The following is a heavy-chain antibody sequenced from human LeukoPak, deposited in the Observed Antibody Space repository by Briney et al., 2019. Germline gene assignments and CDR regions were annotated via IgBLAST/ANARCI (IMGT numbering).Heavy chain of an antibody. CDR1: SGSFSGCY. Sequence: SETLSLTCAVYSGSFSGCYWSWIRQPPGKGLEWIGEINHSGSTNYNPSLKSRVTISVDTSKNQFSLKLSSVTAADTAVYYCARGTSLRFLEWLATKYYYGMDVWGQGTAVTVSS. J-gene: IGHJ6*02. CDR2: INHSGST. D-gene: IGHD3-3*01. V-gene: IGHV4-34*01. CDR3: ARGTSLRFLEWLATKYYYGMDV.